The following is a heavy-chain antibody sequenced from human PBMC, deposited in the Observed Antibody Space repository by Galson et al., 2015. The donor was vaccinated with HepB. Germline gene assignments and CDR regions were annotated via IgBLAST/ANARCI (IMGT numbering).Heavy chain of an antibody. CDR3: AKDMGVAEGRGITVLGLDFLSAVTFFDY. CDR2: ISGSGGDT. J-gene: IGHJ4*02. Sequence: SLRLSCAVSGFTFSNYPMSWVRQTPGQGLEWVPSISGSGGDTFYSDSAEGRFTISRDNSKNTVYLQMTSLRVEDTAIYYCAKDMGVAEGRGITVLGLDFLSAVTFFDYWGQGTRVTVSS. V-gene: IGHV3-23*01. D-gene: IGHD3-3*01. CDR1: GFTFSNYP.